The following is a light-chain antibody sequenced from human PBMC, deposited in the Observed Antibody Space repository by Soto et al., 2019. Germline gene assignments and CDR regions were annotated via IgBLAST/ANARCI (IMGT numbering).Light chain of an antibody. CDR2: GNN. Sequence: QSVLTQPPSGSGAPGQRATISCTGSDSNIGAGYDVHGYQQLPGTAPRLLMYGNNNRPSGFPDRFSGSKSGTSASLAIGGLQAEDEADYYCQTFDSSLSGFVVFGGGTKLTVL. CDR3: QTFDSSLSGFVV. V-gene: IGLV1-40*01. J-gene: IGLJ3*02. CDR1: DSNIGAGYD.